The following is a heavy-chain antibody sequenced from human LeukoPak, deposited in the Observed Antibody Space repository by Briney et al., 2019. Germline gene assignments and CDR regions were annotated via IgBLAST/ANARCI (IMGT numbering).Heavy chain of an antibody. J-gene: IGHJ4*02. CDR3: ARDPYDFLTGRYSGSGGDY. CDR1: GYIFSNFG. D-gene: IGHD3-9*01. V-gene: IGHV1-18*01. Sequence: ASVKVSCRTSGYIFSNFGINWVRQAPGQGLEWMGWISGYNGNTKYAQKFQGRVTMTTDTSTRIGYMELRSLRSDDTAVYYWARDPYDFLTGRYSGSGGDYWGQGTLVTVSS. CDR2: ISGYNGNT.